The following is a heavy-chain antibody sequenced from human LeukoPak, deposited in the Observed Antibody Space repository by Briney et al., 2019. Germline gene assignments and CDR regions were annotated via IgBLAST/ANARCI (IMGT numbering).Heavy chain of an antibody. Sequence: SETLSLTCTVSGASISSGGYYWNWIRQPPGKGLEWIGYIYYSRSTSYSPSLKSRLTISVDTSKNQFSLKLSSVTAADTAVYYWARDGYNSGYFDYWGQGTLVTVSS. CDR3: ARDGYNSGYFDY. V-gene: IGHV4-30-4*01. D-gene: IGHD5-24*01. CDR2: IYYSRST. CDR1: GASISSGGYY. J-gene: IGHJ4*02.